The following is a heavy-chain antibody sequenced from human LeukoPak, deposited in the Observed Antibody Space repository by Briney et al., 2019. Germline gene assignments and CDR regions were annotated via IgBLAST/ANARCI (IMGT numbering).Heavy chain of an antibody. J-gene: IGHJ5*02. CDR2: IYYSGST. CDR3: AARGGGDYA. D-gene: IGHD4-17*01. V-gene: IGHV4-39*07. CDR1: GGSISSSTYY. Sequence: PSETLSLTCTVSGGSISSSTYYWGWIRQPPGKGLEWIGSIYYSGSTYYNPSLKSRVTISVDTSKNQFSLKLSSVTAADTAMYYCAARGGGDYAWGQGTLVTVSS.